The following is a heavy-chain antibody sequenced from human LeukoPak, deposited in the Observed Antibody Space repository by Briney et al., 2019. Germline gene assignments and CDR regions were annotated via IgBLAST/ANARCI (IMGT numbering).Heavy chain of an antibody. Sequence: GASVKVSCKASGYTFTSYDINWVRQATGQGLEWMGWMNPNSGNTGYAQKFQGRVTMTRNTSISTAYRELSSLRSEDTAVYYCGRAPPQTGEDYGGRGPLVTVSS. CDR2: MNPNSGNT. V-gene: IGHV1-8*01. CDR1: GYTFTSYD. J-gene: IGHJ4*02. CDR3: GRAPPQTGEDY. D-gene: IGHD7-27*01.